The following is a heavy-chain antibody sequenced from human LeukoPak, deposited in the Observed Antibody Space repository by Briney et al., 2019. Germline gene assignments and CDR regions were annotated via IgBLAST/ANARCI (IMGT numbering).Heavy chain of an antibody. J-gene: IGHJ3*02. V-gene: IGHV3-53*01. D-gene: IGHD2-2*01. CDR2: IYSGGST. CDR3: ASRGCSSTSCYFGAFDI. Sequence: GESLTLSCPASAFTVSSNYMSWVRPAPEKWLEWVSAIYSGGSTYYADSVKGRFTISRDNPKNSLYLQMNSLRAEDTDVYYCASRGCSSTSCYFGAFDIWGQGTMVTVSS. CDR1: AFTVSSNY.